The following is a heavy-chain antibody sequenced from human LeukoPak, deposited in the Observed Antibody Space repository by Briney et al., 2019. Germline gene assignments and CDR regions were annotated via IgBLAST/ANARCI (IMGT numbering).Heavy chain of an antibody. V-gene: IGHV3-23*01. CDR1: GFTFSSDA. J-gene: IGHJ6*04. CDR3: AKGSGWQNYYYYGMDV. CDR2: ISGSGGST. Sequence: GGSLRLSCAASGFTFSSDAMSWVRQAPGKGLEWVSAISGSGGSTYYADSVKGRFTISRDNSKNTLYLQMNSLRAEDTAVYYCAKGSGWQNYYYYGMDVWGKGTTVTVSS. D-gene: IGHD6-19*01.